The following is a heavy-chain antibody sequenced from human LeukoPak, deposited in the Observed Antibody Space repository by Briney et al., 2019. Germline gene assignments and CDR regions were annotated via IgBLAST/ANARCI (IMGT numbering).Heavy chain of an antibody. V-gene: IGHV4-59*08. CDR3: ARLGQPNAFDI. J-gene: IGHJ3*02. Sequence: SESLSLTCTVSGASISHYYWGWIRQPPGKGLECVGYFHYTGSTNYNPSLKSRVTISVDTSKNQFSLKLTSVTAPDTAVYYCARLGQPNAFDIWGQGTLVIVSS. CDR2: FHYTGST. CDR1: GASISHYY. D-gene: IGHD1-14*01.